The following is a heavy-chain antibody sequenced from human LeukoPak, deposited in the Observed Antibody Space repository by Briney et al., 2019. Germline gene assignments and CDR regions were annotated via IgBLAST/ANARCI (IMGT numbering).Heavy chain of an antibody. CDR2: TYTSGST. CDR3: ARGVSSGYYYVRAHWYFDL. Sequence: PSETLSLTCTVSGGSISSYYWSWIRQPAGKGLEWMGRTYTSGSTNYNPSLKSRVTMSVDTSKNQFSLKLSSVTAADTALYYCARGVSSGYYYVRAHWYFDLWGRGNLVTVSS. J-gene: IGHJ2*01. CDR1: GGSISSYY. D-gene: IGHD3-22*01. V-gene: IGHV4-4*07.